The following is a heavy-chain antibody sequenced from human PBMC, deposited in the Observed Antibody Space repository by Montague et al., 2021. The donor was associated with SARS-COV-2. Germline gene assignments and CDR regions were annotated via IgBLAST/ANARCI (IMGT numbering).Heavy chain of an antibody. CDR3: ARQRRGGLVSTPRFFDY. Sequence: SETLSLTCTVSGGSISSSSYYWGWIRQPPGKGLEWIGSIYYSGSTYYXPSLKSRVTISVDTSKNQFSLKLSSVTAADTAVHYCARQRRGGLVSTPRFFDYWGQGTLVTVSS. CDR1: GGSISSSSYY. V-gene: IGHV4-39*01. D-gene: IGHD6-19*01. J-gene: IGHJ4*02. CDR2: IYYSGST.